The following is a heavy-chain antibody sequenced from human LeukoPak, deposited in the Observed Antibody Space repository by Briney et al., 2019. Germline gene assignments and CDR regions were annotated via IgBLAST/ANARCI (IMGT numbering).Heavy chain of an antibody. V-gene: IGHV3-64*04. Sequence: GGSLRLSCSASGFTFSSYAMHWVRQAPGKGLEYVSAISSNGATTYYADSVKGRFTISRDNSKNTLYLQMNSLSVEDTAVYYCARVGYYASGPFSYFDYWGQGTLVTVSS. J-gene: IGHJ4*02. D-gene: IGHD3-10*01. CDR2: ISSNGATT. CDR1: GFTFSSYA. CDR3: ARVGYYASGPFSYFDY.